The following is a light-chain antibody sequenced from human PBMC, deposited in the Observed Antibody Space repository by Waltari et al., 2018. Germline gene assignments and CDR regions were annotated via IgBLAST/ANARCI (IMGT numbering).Light chain of an antibody. CDR1: NIGSKA. CDR2: DS. V-gene: IGLV3-21*02. Sequence: SYVLTQPPSVSVAPGQTARITCGGVNIGSKAVHWHQQKPGRAPVMVVYDSDRPSVRPERFAGSNSGNTATLTISGGEAGDEADYYCQVWGAYNDPVVFGGGTKLTVL. J-gene: IGLJ2*01. CDR3: QVWGAYNDPVV.